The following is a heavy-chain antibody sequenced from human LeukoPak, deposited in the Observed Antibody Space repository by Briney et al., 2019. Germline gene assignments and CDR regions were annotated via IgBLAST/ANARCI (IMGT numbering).Heavy chain of an antibody. V-gene: IGHV3-11*01. CDR3: AKDISPHYYDSSGKFDY. D-gene: IGHD3-22*01. CDR2: ISGSGSDM. Sequence: GGSLRLSCVVSGFGFSDSYMTWIRQTPGKGLEWLAYISGSGSDMYYADSVKGRFTISRDNAKNSLYLQMNSLRAEDTALYYCAKDISPHYYDSSGKFDYWGQGTLVTVSS. CDR1: GFGFSDSY. J-gene: IGHJ4*02.